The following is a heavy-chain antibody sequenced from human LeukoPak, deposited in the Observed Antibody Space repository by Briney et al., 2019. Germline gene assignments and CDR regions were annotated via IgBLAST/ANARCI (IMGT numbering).Heavy chain of an antibody. D-gene: IGHD5-18*01. J-gene: IGHJ5*02. CDR2: IHYSGST. CDR1: GGSICSYF. V-gene: IGHV4-59*01. CDR3: ARSSYAYAPNWFCP. Sequence: PSETLSLTCAVSGGSICSYFWSWIRQPPGKGLEWIGYIHYSGSTNYNPSLKSRVTISVDTPKNQFSLRLSSVTAADTAVYYGARSSYAYAPNWFCPWGQGTLVTVSS.